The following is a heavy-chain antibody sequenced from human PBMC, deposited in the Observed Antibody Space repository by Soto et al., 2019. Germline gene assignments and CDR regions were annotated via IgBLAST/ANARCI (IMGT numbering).Heavy chain of an antibody. CDR1: GFTFSSYG. J-gene: IGHJ4*02. V-gene: IGHV3-33*01. CDR3: ARDKLSGSYFAY. CDR2: IWYDGSNK. Sequence: GGSLRLSCAASGFTFSSYGMHWVRQAPGKGLEWVAVIWYDGSNKYYADSVKGRFTISRDNSKNTLYLQMNSLRAEDTAVYYCARDKLSGSYFAYWGQGTLVTVSS. D-gene: IGHD1-26*01.